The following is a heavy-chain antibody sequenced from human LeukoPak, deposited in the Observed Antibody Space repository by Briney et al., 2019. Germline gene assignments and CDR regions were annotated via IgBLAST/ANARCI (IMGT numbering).Heavy chain of an antibody. CDR3: ARGSEYYFDQ. CDR1: GSTFIGYY. Sequence: APVKVTCKASGSTFIGYYIHWVRQPPGQGLEWMGWINPQSGDTKYTKDFQGRVTVTKDTSISTGYMELSRLTSDDTAVYFCARGSEYYFDQWGQGTLLTISS. CDR2: INPQSGDT. J-gene: IGHJ4*02. V-gene: IGHV1-2*02.